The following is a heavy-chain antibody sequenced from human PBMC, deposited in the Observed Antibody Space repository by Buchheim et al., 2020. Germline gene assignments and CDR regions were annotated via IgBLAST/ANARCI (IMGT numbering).Heavy chain of an antibody. CDR1: GFTFSSYA. V-gene: IGHV3-30-3*01. CDR2: ISYDGSNK. Sequence: QVQLVESGGGVVQPGRSLRLSCAASGFTFSSYAMHWVRQAPGKGLEWVAVISYDGSNKYYADSVKGRFTISRDNSKNTLYLQMNSLRAEDTAVYYCARGRTVTYYYYGMDVWGQGTT. J-gene: IGHJ6*02. D-gene: IGHD4-17*01. CDR3: ARGRTVTYYYYGMDV.